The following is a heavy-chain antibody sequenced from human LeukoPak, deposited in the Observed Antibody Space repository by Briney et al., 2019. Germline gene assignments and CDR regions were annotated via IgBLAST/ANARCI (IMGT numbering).Heavy chain of an antibody. Sequence: SETLSLTCTVSGGSISSSSYYWGWIRQPPGQGLEWFGSIYYSGSTYYNPSLKSRVTISVDTSKNQFSLKLSSVTAADTAVYYCASITMVRGAIGDWFDPWGQGTLVTVSS. J-gene: IGHJ5*02. D-gene: IGHD3-10*01. V-gene: IGHV4-39*01. CDR3: ASITMVRGAIGDWFDP. CDR1: GGSISSSSYY. CDR2: IYYSGST.